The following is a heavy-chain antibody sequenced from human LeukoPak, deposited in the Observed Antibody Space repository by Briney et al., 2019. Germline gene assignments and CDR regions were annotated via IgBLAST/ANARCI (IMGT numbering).Heavy chain of an antibody. V-gene: IGHV4-59*01. D-gene: IGHD4-17*01. CDR2: IYYSGST. CDR3: ARDYGDYAWFDP. Sequence: SETLSLTCTVSGGSISSYYWGWIRQPPGKGLEWIGYIYYSGSTNYNPSLKSRVTISVDTSKNQFSLKLSSVTAADTAVYYCARDYGDYAWFDPWGQGTLVTVSS. J-gene: IGHJ5*02. CDR1: GGSISSYY.